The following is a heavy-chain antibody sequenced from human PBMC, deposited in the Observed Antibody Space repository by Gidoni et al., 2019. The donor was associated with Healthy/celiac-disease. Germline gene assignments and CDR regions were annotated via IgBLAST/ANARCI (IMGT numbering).Heavy chain of an antibody. CDR3: ATTDSYSSSGY. V-gene: IGHV1-69*01. Sequence: QVQLVQSGAEGKKPGASVKVSCKASGGTFSSYAISWVRQAPGPGLEWMGGIIPIFVTANYAQKFQGIVTITADESTSTAYMELSSLRSEDTAVYYCATTDSYSSSGYWGQGTLVTVSS. CDR2: IIPIFVTA. D-gene: IGHD6-6*01. J-gene: IGHJ4*02. CDR1: GGTFSSYA.